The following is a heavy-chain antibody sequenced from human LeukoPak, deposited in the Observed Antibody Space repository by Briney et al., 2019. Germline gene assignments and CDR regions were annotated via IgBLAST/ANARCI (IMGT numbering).Heavy chain of an antibody. CDR3: ASLYGSGFSFDY. J-gene: IGHJ4*02. V-gene: IGHV4-38-2*02. CDR1: GSSISSGYY. CDR2: IYHSGST. D-gene: IGHD3-10*01. Sequence: SETLSLTCTVSGSSISSGYYWGWIRQPPGKGLEWIGNIYHSGSTYYNPSLKSRVTISVDTSKNQFSLKLSSVTAADTAVYYCASLYGSGFSFDYWSQGTLVTVSS.